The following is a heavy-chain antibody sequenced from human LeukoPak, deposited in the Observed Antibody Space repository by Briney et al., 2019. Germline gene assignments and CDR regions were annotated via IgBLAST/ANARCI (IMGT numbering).Heavy chain of an antibody. J-gene: IGHJ4*02. D-gene: IGHD6-13*01. CDR2: IYHSGGT. CDR1: GGSISSSSYP. CDR3: ASLIAAGYFDH. V-gene: IGHV4-39*01. Sequence: PSETLSLTCTVSGGSISSSSYPWGWIRQPPGKGLEWIGVIYHSGGTYYNPSLKSRLTMSVDTSKNQFSLKLSSVTATDTAVYYCASLIAAGYFDHWGQGTLVTVSP.